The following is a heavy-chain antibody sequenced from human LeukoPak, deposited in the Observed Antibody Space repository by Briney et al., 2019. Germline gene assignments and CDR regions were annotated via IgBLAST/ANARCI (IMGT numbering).Heavy chain of an antibody. V-gene: IGHV3-7*01. CDR3: ARDIGGATRYYFDY. D-gene: IGHD1-26*01. CDR2: IKEDGSEK. CDR1: GFTFSGFW. J-gene: IGHJ4*02. Sequence: PGGSLRLSCAASGFTFSGFWMSWVCQAPGKGLEWVANIKEDGSEKYYVDSVKGRFTISRDNAKNSLYLQMNSLRAEDTAVYFCARDIGGATRYYFDYWGQGTLVTVSS.